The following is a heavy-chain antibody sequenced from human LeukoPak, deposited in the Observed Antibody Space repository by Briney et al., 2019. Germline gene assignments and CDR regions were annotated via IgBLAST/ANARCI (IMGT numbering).Heavy chain of an antibody. D-gene: IGHD2-2*01. Sequence: TSSETLSLTCTVSGGSISSSSYYWGWIRQPPGKGLEWIGSIYYSGSTYYNPSLKSRVTISVDTSKNQFSLKLSSVTAADTAVYYCAVNIVVVPAAIDYYMDVWGKGTTVTVSS. CDR1: GGSISSSSYY. J-gene: IGHJ6*03. CDR2: IYYSGST. V-gene: IGHV4-39*01. CDR3: AVNIVVVPAAIDYYMDV.